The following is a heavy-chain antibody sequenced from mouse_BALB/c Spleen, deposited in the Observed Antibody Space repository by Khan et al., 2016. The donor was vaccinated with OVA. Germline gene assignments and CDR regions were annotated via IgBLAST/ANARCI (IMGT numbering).Heavy chain of an antibody. CDR3: VRDGAYHRNDGWFAY. D-gene: IGHD2-14*01. J-gene: IGHJ3*01. V-gene: IGHV1-4*01. Sequence: QVRLQQSGAELARPGASVKMSCKASGYTFTSYTIHWIKKRPGQGLEWIGYINPSNGYTNYNQKFKDKATLPTDKSSTKAYLQLSSLTSDDSAVDNCVRDGAYHRNDGWFAYWGQGTLVTVSA. CDR2: INPSNGYT. CDR1: GYTFTSYT.